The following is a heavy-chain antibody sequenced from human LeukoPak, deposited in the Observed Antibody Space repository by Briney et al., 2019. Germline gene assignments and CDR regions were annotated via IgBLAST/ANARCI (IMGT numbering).Heavy chain of an antibody. Sequence: GESLKISCKGSGYIFSSYWIAWVRQMPGKGLEWMGVIYPRDSRTTYSPSFQDQVTISADKSISTAYLQWTSLKASDTAIYYCARHLSDITSSPNYWGPGTLVTVSS. CDR1: GYIFSSYW. D-gene: IGHD2-2*01. V-gene: IGHV5-51*01. J-gene: IGHJ4*02. CDR2: IYPRDSRT. CDR3: ARHLSDITSSPNY.